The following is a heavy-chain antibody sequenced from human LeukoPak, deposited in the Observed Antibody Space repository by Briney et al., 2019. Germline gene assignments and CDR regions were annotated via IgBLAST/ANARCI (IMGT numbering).Heavy chain of an antibody. V-gene: IGHV1-69*13. D-gene: IGHD1-26*01. Sequence: VASVKVSCKASGGTFSSYAISWVRQAPGQGLEWMGGIIPIFGTANYAQKFQGRVTITADESTSTAYMELSSLRSEDTAVYYCARDREDIVGATAFDYWGQGTLVTVSS. CDR3: ARDREDIVGATAFDY. J-gene: IGHJ4*02. CDR1: GGTFSSYA. CDR2: IIPIFGTA.